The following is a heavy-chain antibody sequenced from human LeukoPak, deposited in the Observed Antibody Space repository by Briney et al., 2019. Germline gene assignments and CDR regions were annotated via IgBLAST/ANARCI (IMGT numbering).Heavy chain of an antibody. CDR2: IYTSGST. CDR3: ARARAGGYYNC. V-gene: IGHV4-61*02. CDR1: GGSISSGSYY. J-gene: IGHJ4*02. D-gene: IGHD3-22*01. Sequence: SETLSLTCTVSGGSISSGSYYWSWIRQPAGKGLEWIRRIYTSGSTNYNPSLKSRVTISVDTSKNQFSLKLSSVTAADTAVYYCARARAGGYYNCWGQGTLVTVSS.